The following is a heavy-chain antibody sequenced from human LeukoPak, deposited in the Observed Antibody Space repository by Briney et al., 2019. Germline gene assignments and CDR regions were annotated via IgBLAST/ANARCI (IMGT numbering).Heavy chain of an antibody. Sequence: SETLSLTCGVSGESLSTYFWTWIRQSPGKGLEWIGEFSQSGSTLYNPSLKSRVTISLDTSKSHFSLKLTSVTAADTAMYYCARGSAYYYSYMDVWGNGTAVTVSS. CDR1: GESLSTYF. V-gene: IGHV4-34*01. J-gene: IGHJ6*03. CDR3: ARGSAYYYSYMDV. CDR2: FSQSGST.